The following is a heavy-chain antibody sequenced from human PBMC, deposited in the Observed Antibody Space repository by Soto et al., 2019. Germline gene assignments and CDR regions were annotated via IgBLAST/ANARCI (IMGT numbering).Heavy chain of an antibody. CDR2: MNPNSGNT. J-gene: IGHJ6*02. Sequence: SVKVSCKASVYTFTSYDIDWVRQATGQGLEWMGWMNPNSGNTGYAQKFQGRVTMTRNTSISTAYMELSSLRSEDTAVYYCARTEVSGDNYYYGMDVWGQGTTVTVSS. D-gene: IGHD3-10*01. CDR1: VYTFTSYD. CDR3: ARTEVSGDNYYYGMDV. V-gene: IGHV1-8*01.